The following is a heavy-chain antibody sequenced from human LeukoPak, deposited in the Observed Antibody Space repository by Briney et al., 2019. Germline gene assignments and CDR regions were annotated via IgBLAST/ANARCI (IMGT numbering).Heavy chain of an antibody. V-gene: IGHV1-69*01. CDR1: GGTFSSYA. CDR3: ATGGVQLWLRTDY. Sequence: GASVTVSCKASGGTFSSYAISWVRQAPEQGLEWMGGIIPIFGTANYAQKFQGRVTITADESTSTAYMELSSLRSEDTAVYYCATGGVQLWLRTDYWGQGTLVTVSS. CDR2: IIPIFGTA. J-gene: IGHJ4*02. D-gene: IGHD5-18*01.